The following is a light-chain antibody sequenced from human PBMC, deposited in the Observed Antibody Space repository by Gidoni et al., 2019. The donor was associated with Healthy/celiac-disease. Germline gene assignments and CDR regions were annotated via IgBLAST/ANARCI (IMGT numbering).Light chain of an antibody. CDR1: QSVSSY. J-gene: IGKJ5*01. V-gene: IGKV3-11*01. Sequence: EIVLTKSPATLSLSPGERATLSCRASQSVSSYLAWYQQKPGQAPRLLIYDASNRATGIPARFSGSGSGTDFTLTISSLEPEDFAVYYCQQRSNWLITFGQGTRLEI. CDR2: DAS. CDR3: QQRSNWLIT.